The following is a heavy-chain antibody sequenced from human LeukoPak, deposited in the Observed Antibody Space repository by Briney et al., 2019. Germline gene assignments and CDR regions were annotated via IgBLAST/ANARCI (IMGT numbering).Heavy chain of an antibody. CDR1: GFTFSSYA. V-gene: IGHV3-23*01. D-gene: IGHD1-26*01. J-gene: IGHJ4*02. CDR2: ISGSGGST. CDR3: AKAPAEWELRY. Sequence: GGSLRLSRAASGFTFSSYAMSWVRQAPGKGLEWVSAISGSGGSTYYADSVKGWFTISRDNSKNTLYLQMNSLRAEDTAVYYCAKAPAEWELRYWGQGTLVTVSS.